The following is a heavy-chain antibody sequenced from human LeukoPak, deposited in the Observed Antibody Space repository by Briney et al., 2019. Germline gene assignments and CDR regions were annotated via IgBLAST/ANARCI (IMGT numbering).Heavy chain of an antibody. D-gene: IGHD4-17*01. V-gene: IGHV3-66*01. Sequence: GGSLRLSCRASGSSVDSVFMNWVRQPPGKGLEWVSFVMPGGHMDYTDSVKGRFTISRDSFKNTLSLQMNSLRVDDTAVYYCARGNSATTTFDFWGQGTLVTVSS. J-gene: IGHJ4*02. CDR2: VMPGGHM. CDR3: ARGNSATTTFDF. CDR1: GSSVDSVF.